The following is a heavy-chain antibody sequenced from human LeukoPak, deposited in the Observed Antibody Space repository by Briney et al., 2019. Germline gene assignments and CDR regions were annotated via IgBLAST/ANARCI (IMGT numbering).Heavy chain of an antibody. Sequence: GRSLRLSCAASGFTFSSYGMHWVRQAPGKGLEWVAVISYDGSNKYYADSVKGRFTISRDNSKNTLSLQMNSLRAEDTAVYYCARGDGYNFFDYWGQGTLVTVSS. J-gene: IGHJ4*02. V-gene: IGHV3-30*03. D-gene: IGHD5-24*01. CDR1: GFTFSSYG. CDR3: ARGDGYNFFDY. CDR2: ISYDGSNK.